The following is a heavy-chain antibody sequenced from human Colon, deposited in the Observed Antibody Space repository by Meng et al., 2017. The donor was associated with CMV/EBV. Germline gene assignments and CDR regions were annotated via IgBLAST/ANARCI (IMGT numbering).Heavy chain of an antibody. V-gene: IGHV3-23*01. CDR3: ASVVKDNLLSPMHPDY. CDR1: GFTFRSSA. CDR2: IDASGEAT. J-gene: IGHJ4*02. Sequence: GGSLRLSCAASGFTFRSSAMSWVRQTPGQGLEWVSTIDASGEATYYADSVKGRFTISRDNSRSTLYLQIRGLRGDDTAVYFCASVVKDNLLSPMHPDYWGQGTPVTVSS. D-gene: IGHD2-15*01.